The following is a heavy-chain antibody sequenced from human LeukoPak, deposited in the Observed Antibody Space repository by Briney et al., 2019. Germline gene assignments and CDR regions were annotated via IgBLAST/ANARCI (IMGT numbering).Heavy chain of an antibody. CDR2: IYHSGST. Sequence: TSETLSLTCAVSGGSISSSNWWSWVRQPPGKGLEWIGEIYHSGSTNYNPSLKGRVTISVDKSKNQFSLKLSSVTAADTAVYYCARGGVAAGNFDYWGQGTLVTVSS. CDR1: GGSISSSNW. CDR3: ARGGVAAGNFDY. D-gene: IGHD6-13*01. J-gene: IGHJ4*02. V-gene: IGHV4-4*02.